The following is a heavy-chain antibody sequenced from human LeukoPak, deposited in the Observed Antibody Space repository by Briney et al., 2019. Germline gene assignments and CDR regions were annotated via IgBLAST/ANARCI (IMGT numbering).Heavy chain of an antibody. CDR3: ARRSGYSYGHYFDY. CDR2: IYHSGST. CDR1: GGSISSSNW. Sequence: SETLSLTCAVSGGSISSSNWWSWIRQPPGKGLEWIGEIYHSGSTNYNPSLKSRVTISVDKSKTQFSLKLSSVTAADTAVYYCARRSGYSYGHYFDYWGQGTLVTVSS. V-gene: IGHV4-4*02. D-gene: IGHD5-18*01. J-gene: IGHJ4*02.